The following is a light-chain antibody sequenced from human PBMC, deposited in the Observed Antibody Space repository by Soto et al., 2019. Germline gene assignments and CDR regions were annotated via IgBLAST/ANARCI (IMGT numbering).Light chain of an antibody. CDR3: QHYATSPPWT. Sequence: EIVLTQSPGTLSSSPGERATLSCRASQSVSNNDLAWYQQKPGQAPRLLIYGASYRATGIPDRFSGRGSGTDFTLTISRLEPEDFAVYYCQHYATSPPWTFGQGTKVEIK. CDR1: QSVSNND. V-gene: IGKV3-20*01. J-gene: IGKJ1*01. CDR2: GAS.